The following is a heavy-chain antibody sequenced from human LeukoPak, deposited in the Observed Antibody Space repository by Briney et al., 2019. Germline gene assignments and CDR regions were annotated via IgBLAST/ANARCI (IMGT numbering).Heavy chain of an antibody. CDR2: INPNSGDT. J-gene: IGHJ4*02. CDR1: GYTFSGKY. CDR3: ARTVPRRWEDRGYFDY. V-gene: IGHV1-2*02. D-gene: IGHD1-26*01. Sequence: GASVKVSCKTSGYTFSGKYIYWLRQAPGQGLEWMGWINPNSGDTNYAQKFQGRVTMTRDTSISTAYMELSRLTSDDTAVYYCARTVPRRWEDRGYFDYWGQGTLVTVSS.